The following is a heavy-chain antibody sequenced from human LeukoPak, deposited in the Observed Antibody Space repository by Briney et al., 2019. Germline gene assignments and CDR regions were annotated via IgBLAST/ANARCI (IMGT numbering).Heavy chain of an antibody. V-gene: IGHV3-11*04. CDR3: ARDRYCGSGGCSLYL. Sequence: GGSLRLSCAASGFTFSDYYMSWLRQAPGKGLEGVSYISSSGSTIYYAPSVKGRFTISRDNAKNSLYLQMSSLRVEDTAVYYCARDRYCGSGGCSLYLGGRGAVVTVSS. CDR1: GFTFSDYY. D-gene: IGHD1-26*01. CDR2: ISSSGSTI. J-gene: IGHJ4*02.